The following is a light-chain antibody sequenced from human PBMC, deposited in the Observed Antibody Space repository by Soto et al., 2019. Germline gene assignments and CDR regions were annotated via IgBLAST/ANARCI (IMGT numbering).Light chain of an antibody. Sequence: EIVLTQSPVTLSLSPGERATLSCRASQSVSSYLVWYQQKPGQAPRLLIYDASNRATGIPARFSGSGSGKGFTLTIRSLEPEDFAVYYCQQNGNGQIIFGGGTKGELK. CDR3: QQNGNGQII. V-gene: IGKV3-11*01. J-gene: IGKJ4*01. CDR1: QSVSSY. CDR2: DAS.